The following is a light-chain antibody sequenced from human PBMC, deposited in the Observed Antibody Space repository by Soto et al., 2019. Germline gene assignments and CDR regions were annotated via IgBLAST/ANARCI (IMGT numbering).Light chain of an antibody. J-gene: IGLJ1*01. CDR3: CSSAPSRTVV. Sequence: QAVVTQPPSASGTPGQRVTISCSGTNSNIGSNFVYWYQHLPGTTPKLLVFSYNQRPSGVPDRFSGSKSGSSASLAISGLRSEDEADYYCCSSAPSRTVVFGTGTKLTVL. CDR2: SYN. V-gene: IGLV1-47*02. CDR1: NSNIGSNF.